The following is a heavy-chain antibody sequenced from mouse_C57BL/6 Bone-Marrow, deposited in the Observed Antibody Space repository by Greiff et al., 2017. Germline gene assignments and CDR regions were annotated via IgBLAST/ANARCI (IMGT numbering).Heavy chain of an antibody. D-gene: IGHD6-1*01. CDR2: IYPSDSET. Sequence: VQLQQPGAELVRPGSSVKLSCKASGYTFTSYWMEWVKQRPGQGLEWIGNIYPSDSETHYNQKFKDKATLTVDKSSSTAYMQLSSLTSEDSAVYYCARWQDWYFDVWGTGTTVTVSS. V-gene: IGHV1-61*01. J-gene: IGHJ1*03. CDR3: ARWQDWYFDV. CDR1: GYTFTSYW.